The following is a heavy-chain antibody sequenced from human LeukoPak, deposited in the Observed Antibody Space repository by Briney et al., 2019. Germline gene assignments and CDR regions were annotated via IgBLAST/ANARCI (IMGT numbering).Heavy chain of an antibody. J-gene: IGHJ4*02. CDR3: ARAQSGTYRTFDY. CDR1: GYSISSYY. CDR2: IGSSGNT. V-gene: IGHV4-4*09. Sequence: SETLSLTCTVSGYSISSYYWSWIRQPPGKGLEWIGYIGSSGNTKYNPSLKSRVTISVDTSNNQFSLKLNSVTAADTAVYYCARAQSGTYRTFDYWGQGTLVTVSS. D-gene: IGHD1-26*01.